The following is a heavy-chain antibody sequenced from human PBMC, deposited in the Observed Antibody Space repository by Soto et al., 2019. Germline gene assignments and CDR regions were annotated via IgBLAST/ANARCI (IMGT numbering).Heavy chain of an antibody. J-gene: IGHJ6*02. V-gene: IGHV3-7*03. CDR1: GFTFSSYW. Sequence: XGSLLLSCAASGFTFSSYWMSGVRQAPGKGLEWVANIKQDGSEKYYVDSVKGRFTISRDNAKNSLYLQMNSLRAEDTAVYYCARDKFGGSYRRRYYYYGMDVWGQGTAVTVSS. D-gene: IGHD1-26*01. CDR3: ARDKFGGSYRRRYYYYGMDV. CDR2: IKQDGSEK.